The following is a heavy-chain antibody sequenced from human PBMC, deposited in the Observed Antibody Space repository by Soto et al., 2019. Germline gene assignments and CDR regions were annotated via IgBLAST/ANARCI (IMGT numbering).Heavy chain of an antibody. CDR2: ISGSGDST. V-gene: IGHV3-23*01. CDR3: ARRGPGTYFDY. CDR1: GFTFSSYA. D-gene: IGHD6-13*01. J-gene: IGHJ4*02. Sequence: PWGSLRISCAASGFTFSSYAMNWVRQAPGKGLEWVSVISGSGDSTYYADSVKGRFTISRDNSKNTLYLQMNSLRTEDTAVYYCARRGPGTYFDYWGQGTLVTVSS.